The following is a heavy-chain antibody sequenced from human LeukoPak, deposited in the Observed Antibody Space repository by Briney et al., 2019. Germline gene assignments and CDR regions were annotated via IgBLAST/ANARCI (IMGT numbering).Heavy chain of an antibody. V-gene: IGHV4-39*01. D-gene: IGHD3-22*01. J-gene: IGHJ4*02. Sequence: PSETLSLTCTVSGGSISSSSYYWGWIRQPPGKGLEWIGSIYYSGSTYYNPSLKSRVTISVDTSKNQFSLKLSSVTAADMAVYYCAGYYYDSSGYYSTNKLDYWGQGTLVTVSS. CDR2: IYYSGST. CDR1: GGSISSSSYY. CDR3: AGYYYDSSGYYSTNKLDY.